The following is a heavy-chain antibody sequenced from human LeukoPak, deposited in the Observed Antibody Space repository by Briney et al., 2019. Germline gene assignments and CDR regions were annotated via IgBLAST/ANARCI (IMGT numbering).Heavy chain of an antibody. CDR1: GGSISSYY. J-gene: IGHJ4*02. V-gene: IGHV4-59*01. Sequence: SETLSLTCTVSGGSISSYYWSWIRQPPGKGLGWIGYIYYSGSTNYNPSLKSRVTLSVATSKNQFSLKLSSVTSADTAVYYSAREGSSSSLIDYWGQGTLVTVSS. D-gene: IGHD6-13*01. CDR3: AREGSSSSLIDY. CDR2: IYYSGST.